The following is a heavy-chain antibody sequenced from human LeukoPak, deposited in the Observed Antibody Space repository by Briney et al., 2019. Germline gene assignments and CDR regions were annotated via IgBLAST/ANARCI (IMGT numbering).Heavy chain of an antibody. D-gene: IGHD3-16*02. CDR3: ASRYPRYNAFDI. CDR2: IILIFGTA. V-gene: IGHV1-69*05. Sequence: GASVKVSCKASGGTFSSYAISWVRQAPGQGLEWMGGIILIFGTANYAQKFQGRVTITTDESTSTAYMELSSLRSEDTAVYYCASRYPRYNAFDIWGQGTMVTVSS. CDR1: GGTFSSYA. J-gene: IGHJ3*02.